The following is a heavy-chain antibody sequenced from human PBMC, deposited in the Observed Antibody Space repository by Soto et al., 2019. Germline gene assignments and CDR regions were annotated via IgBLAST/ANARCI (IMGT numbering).Heavy chain of an antibody. V-gene: IGHV5-51*01. CDR3: ARPANTVADHFDL. J-gene: IGHJ4*02. Sequence: ESLKISCQVSGYTFTIYWIGWVRQMPGKGLEWMGIIYPSDSDTRYSPSFQGQVTISADQSINTAYLQWDSLKASDTAIYYCARPANTVADHFDLWGQGTPVTVSS. CDR1: GYTFTIYW. D-gene: IGHD4-17*01. CDR2: IYPSDSDT.